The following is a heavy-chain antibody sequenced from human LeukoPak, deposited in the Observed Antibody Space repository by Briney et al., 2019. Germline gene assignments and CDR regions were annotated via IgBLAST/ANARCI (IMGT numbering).Heavy chain of an antibody. V-gene: IGHV3-9*01. J-gene: IGHJ4*02. D-gene: IGHD3-22*01. CDR2: ISWNSGSI. CDR1: GFTFDDYA. Sequence: GGSLRLSCAASGFTFDDYAMHWVRQAPGKGLEWVSGISWNSGSIGYADSVKGRFTTSRDNAKNSLYLQMSSLRAEDTALYYCARASRYYDSSGYYYFDYWGQGTLVTVSS. CDR3: ARASRYYDSSGYYYFDY.